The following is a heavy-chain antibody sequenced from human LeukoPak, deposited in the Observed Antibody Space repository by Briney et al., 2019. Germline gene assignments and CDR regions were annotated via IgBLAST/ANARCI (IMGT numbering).Heavy chain of an antibody. CDR3: AKDPKPHPSSSSAIDY. J-gene: IGHJ4*02. D-gene: IGHD6-13*01. CDR1: GFTFDDYA. CDR2: ISWNSGSI. Sequence: PGRSLRLSCAASGFTFDDYAMHWVRHAPGKGLEWVSGISWNSGSIGYADSVKGRFTISRDNAKNSLYLQMNSLRAEDTALYYFAKDPKPHPSSSSAIDYLGQGTLVTGSS. V-gene: IGHV3-9*01.